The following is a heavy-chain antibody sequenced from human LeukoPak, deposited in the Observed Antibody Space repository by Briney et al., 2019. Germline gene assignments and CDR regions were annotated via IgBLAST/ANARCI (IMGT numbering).Heavy chain of an antibody. Sequence: GGSLRLSCAASGFTVSSNYMSWVRQAPGKGLEWVSVICSGGSTYYADSVKGRFTISRDNSKNTLYLQMNSLRAEDTAVYYCAREGGSSGSAFDIWGQGTMVTVSS. CDR2: ICSGGST. D-gene: IGHD3-22*01. CDR1: GFTVSSNY. J-gene: IGHJ3*02. CDR3: AREGGSSGSAFDI. V-gene: IGHV3-53*01.